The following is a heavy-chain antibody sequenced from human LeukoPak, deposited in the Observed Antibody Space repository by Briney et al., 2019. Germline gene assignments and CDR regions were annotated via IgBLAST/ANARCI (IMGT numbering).Heavy chain of an antibody. J-gene: IGHJ4*02. D-gene: IGHD6-19*01. CDR1: GFTFSNYA. Sequence: GGSLRLSCAASGFTFSNYAVSWVRQAPGKGLEWVSAISSSGGTTYYADSVKGRFSISRDNSQNALYLQMNSLRAEDTALYYGAKDRNGWPTNFGSWGQGTLVTVSA. CDR2: ISSSGGTT. CDR3: AKDRNGWPTNFGS. V-gene: IGHV3-23*01.